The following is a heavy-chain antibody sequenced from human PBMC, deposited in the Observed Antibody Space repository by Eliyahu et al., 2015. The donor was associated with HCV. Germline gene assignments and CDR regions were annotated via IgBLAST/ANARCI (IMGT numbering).Heavy chain of an antibody. CDR1: GFTFNIYW. D-gene: IGHD6-13*01. CDR2: IKEDGSEK. Sequence: EVQLVXSGGGLVQPGGSLRLSCAASGFTFNIYWXNWVRQAPGKGLEWVANIKEDGSEKYYVDSVKGRFTISRDNAKNSLYLQMNSLRAEDTAVYYCAAASFDYWGQGTLVTVSS. CDR3: AAASFDY. J-gene: IGHJ4*02. V-gene: IGHV3-7*01.